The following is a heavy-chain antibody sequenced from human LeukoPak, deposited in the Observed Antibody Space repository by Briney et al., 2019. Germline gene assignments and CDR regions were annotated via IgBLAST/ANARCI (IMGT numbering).Heavy chain of an antibody. CDR3: ARGEGLGTTNGGYYFAY. CDR2: IRYDGSRI. CDR1: GFTFRDYG. V-gene: IGHV3-30*02. D-gene: IGHD1-26*01. J-gene: IGHJ4*02. Sequence: GGSLRLSCAASGFTFRDYGMHWVRQAPGKGLEWVAFIRYDGSRIFYVDSVEGRFTISRDNSKNTLYLQMNTLRAEDTAVYYCARGEGLGTTNGGYYFAYWGQGSLVIVSS.